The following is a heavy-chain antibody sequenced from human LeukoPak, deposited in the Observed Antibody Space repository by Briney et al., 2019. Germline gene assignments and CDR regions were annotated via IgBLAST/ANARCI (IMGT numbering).Heavy chain of an antibody. V-gene: IGHV1-18*04. Sequence: ASVKVSCKASGYTFTSYGISWVRQAPGQGLEWMGWISAYNGNTDYAQKLQGRVTMTTDTSTSTAYMELRSLRSDDTAVYYCAKYSQTGDPGYWGQGTLVTVSS. CDR2: ISAYNGNT. J-gene: IGHJ4*01. CDR3: AKYSQTGDPGY. CDR1: GYTFTSYG. D-gene: IGHD7-27*01.